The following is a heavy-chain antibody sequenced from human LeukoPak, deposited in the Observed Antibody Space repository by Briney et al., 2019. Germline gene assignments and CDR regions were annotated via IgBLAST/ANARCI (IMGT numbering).Heavy chain of an antibody. CDR1: GFTFSRYG. Sequence: GGSLRLSCAASGFTFSRYGMHWVRQAPGKGLEWVAVISYDGKNKYYADSVKGRFTISRDNSKNTLYLQMSSLRAEDTAIYYCASHWAQQVVSDYWGQGTLVTVSS. D-gene: IGHD6-13*01. V-gene: IGHV3-30*03. CDR2: ISYDGKNK. J-gene: IGHJ4*02. CDR3: ASHWAQQVVSDY.